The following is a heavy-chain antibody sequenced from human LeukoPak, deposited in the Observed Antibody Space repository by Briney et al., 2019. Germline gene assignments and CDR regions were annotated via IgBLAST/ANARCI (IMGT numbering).Heavy chain of an antibody. CDR2: IYYSGST. CDR3: ARRWSSSWYDNGMDV. D-gene: IGHD6-13*01. CDR1: GGSISSGGYY. J-gene: IGHJ6*02. V-gene: IGHV4-31*03. Sequence: PSETLPLTCTVSGGSISSGGYYWSWIRQHPGKGLEWIGYIYYSGSTYYNPSLKSRVTISVDTSKNQFSLKLSSVTAADTAVYYCARRWSSSWYDNGMDVWGQGTTVTVSS.